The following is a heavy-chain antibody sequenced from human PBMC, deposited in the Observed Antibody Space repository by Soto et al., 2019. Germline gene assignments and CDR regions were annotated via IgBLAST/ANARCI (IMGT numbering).Heavy chain of an antibody. CDR3: ARDSRERYFDRLRNYGMDV. D-gene: IGHD3-9*01. J-gene: IGHJ6*02. Sequence: GGSLRLSCAASGFTVSSNYMSWVRQAPGEGLEWVSVIYSGGSTYYADSVKGRFTISRDKSKNTLYLQMNSLRAEDTAVYYCARDSRERYFDRLRNYGMDVWGQGTTVTVSS. CDR1: GFTVSSNY. CDR2: IYSGGST. V-gene: IGHV3-66*01.